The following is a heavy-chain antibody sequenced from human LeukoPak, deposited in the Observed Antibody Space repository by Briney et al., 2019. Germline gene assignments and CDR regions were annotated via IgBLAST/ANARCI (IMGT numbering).Heavy chain of an antibody. CDR3: ARVGGLSDYVWGSYRYTYYFQH. Sequence: SQTLSLTCTVSGGSISSGSYYWSWIRQPAGKGLEWIGRIYTSGSTNYNPSLKSRVTISVDTSKNQFSLKLSSVTAADTAVYYCARVGGLSDYVWGSYRYTYYFQHWGQGTLVTVSS. CDR1: GGSISSGSYY. CDR2: IYTSGST. J-gene: IGHJ1*01. V-gene: IGHV4-61*02. D-gene: IGHD3-16*02.